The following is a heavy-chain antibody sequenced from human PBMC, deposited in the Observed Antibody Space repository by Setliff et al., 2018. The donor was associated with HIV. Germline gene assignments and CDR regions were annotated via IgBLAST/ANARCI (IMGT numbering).Heavy chain of an antibody. CDR2: INTDGSTT. Sequence: GESLKISCKASGFTFSDYWMHWVRQAPGKGLVWASRINTDGSTTSYADSVKGRFTISRDNAKNSLYLQMNSLRPEDTAVYYCARGARLLAGYSDRWDYYYMGVWGKGTTVTVSS. D-gene: IGHD6-13*01. CDR1: GFTFSDYW. V-gene: IGHV3-74*01. CDR3: ARGARLLAGYSDRWDYYYMGV. J-gene: IGHJ6*03.